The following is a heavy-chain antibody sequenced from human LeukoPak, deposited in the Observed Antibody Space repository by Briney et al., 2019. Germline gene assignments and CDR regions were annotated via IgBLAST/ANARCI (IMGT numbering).Heavy chain of an antibody. CDR3: ASRPPPNQIYSPWDN. D-gene: IGHD1-14*01. J-gene: IGHJ4*02. V-gene: IGHV3-23*01. Sequence: GGSLRLSCAASGFRFGSYSMSWVRQTPERGLEWVVGILGSDGSTYYADSVKGRFTISRDTSKNTLYLQMNSLRAEDTAVYFCASRPPPNQIYSPWDNWGQGTLVTVSS. CDR2: ILGSDGST. CDR1: GFRFGSYS.